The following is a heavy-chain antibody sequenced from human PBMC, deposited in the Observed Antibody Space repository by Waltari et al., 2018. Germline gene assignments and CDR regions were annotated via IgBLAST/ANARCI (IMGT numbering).Heavy chain of an antibody. Sequence: HVQLVESGGGVVQPGRSLSLSCAASGFTFSSYAMHWVRRAQGKGLEWGAVISDDGRKKYYADSVKGRFTIYRDNSKNTLYLQMNSLRAEDTAVYDCARAYCSGGSGYYFDYWGQGTLVTVSS. CDR1: GFTFSSYA. CDR2: ISDDGRKK. D-gene: IGHD2-15*01. V-gene: IGHV3-30*04. J-gene: IGHJ4*02. CDR3: ARAYCSGGSGYYFDY.